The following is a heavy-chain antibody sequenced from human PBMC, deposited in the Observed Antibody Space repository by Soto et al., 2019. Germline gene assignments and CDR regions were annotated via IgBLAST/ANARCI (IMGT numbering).Heavy chain of an antibody. Sequence: EVQLVESGGGLVKPGGSLRLSCAGSGFTFSIYTFHWVRQAPGKGLEWVSSITSSSTYIYYADSVKGRFTISRDNXXXXXXXXXXXXXGEDTAXXYXXRDNSGGLHDAFDIWGQGTMVSVS. J-gene: IGHJ3*02. V-gene: IGHV3-21*01. D-gene: IGHD3-22*01. CDR1: GFTFSIYT. CDR2: ITSSSTYI. CDR3: XRDNSGGLHDAFDI.